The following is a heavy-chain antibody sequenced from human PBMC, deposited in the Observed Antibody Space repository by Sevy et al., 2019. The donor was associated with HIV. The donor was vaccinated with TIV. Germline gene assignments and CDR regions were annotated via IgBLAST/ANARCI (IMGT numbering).Heavy chain of an antibody. V-gene: IGHV3-53*01. D-gene: IGHD5-18*01. CDR1: GFIVSSNY. CDR2: IYSGGST. Sequence: GGSLRLSCAASGFIVSSNYMSWVRQAPGKGLEWVSVIYSGGSTYYADSVKGRFTISRDNSKNTLYLQMNSLRAEDTAVYYCARDRNTAMVIGMDVWGHGTTVTVSS. J-gene: IGHJ6*02. CDR3: ARDRNTAMVIGMDV.